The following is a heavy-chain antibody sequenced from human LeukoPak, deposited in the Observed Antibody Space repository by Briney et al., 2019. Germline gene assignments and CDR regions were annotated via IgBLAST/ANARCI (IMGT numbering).Heavy chain of an antibody. V-gene: IGHV4-30-2*01. CDR1: GGSISSGGYY. CDR2: IYHSGST. Sequence: SETLSLTCTVSGGSISSGGYYWSWIRQPPGKGLEWIGYIYHSGSTYYNPSLKSRVTISVDRSKNQFSLKLSSVTAADTAVYYCASERGGNWFDPWGQGTLVTVSS. D-gene: IGHD3-10*01. CDR3: ASERGGNWFDP. J-gene: IGHJ5*02.